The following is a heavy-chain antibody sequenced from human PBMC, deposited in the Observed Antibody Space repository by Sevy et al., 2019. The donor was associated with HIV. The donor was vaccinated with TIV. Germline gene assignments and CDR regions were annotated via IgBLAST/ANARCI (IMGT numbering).Heavy chain of an antibody. D-gene: IGHD2-2*01. J-gene: IGHJ6*02. CDR1: GFTFDDYG. Sequence: GGSLRLSCAASGFTFDDYGMHWIQQTPGKGLEWVSSISWNSGGIAYAASVKGRFTISRDNAKNSLYLQMNSLRAEDTALYYWVKDKESRVIIPAAMAFYGMDVWGQGTTVTVSS. V-gene: IGHV3-9*01. CDR3: VKDKESRVIIPAAMAFYGMDV. CDR2: ISWNSGGI.